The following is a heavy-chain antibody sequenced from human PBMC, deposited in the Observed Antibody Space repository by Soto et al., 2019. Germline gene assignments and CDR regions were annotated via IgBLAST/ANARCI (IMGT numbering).Heavy chain of an antibody. CDR2: ISYDGSNK. D-gene: IGHD2-15*01. CDR1: GFTFSSYA. CDR3: ARGGIVVVVAAKNGMDV. V-gene: IGHV3-30-3*01. Sequence: QVQLVESGGGVVQPGRSLRLSCAASGFTFSSYAMHWVRQAPGKGLEWVAVISYDGSNKYYADSVKGRFTISRDNSKNPLYLQMNSLRAEDTAVYYCARGGIVVVVAAKNGMDVWGRGTTVTVSS. J-gene: IGHJ6*02.